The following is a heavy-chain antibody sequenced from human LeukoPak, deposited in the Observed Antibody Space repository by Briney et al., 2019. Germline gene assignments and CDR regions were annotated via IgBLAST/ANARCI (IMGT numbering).Heavy chain of an antibody. CDR1: GFTFSDYY. V-gene: IGHV4-34*08. CDR3: HLVRGGGYLDY. Sequence: PGGSLRLSCAASGFTFSDYYMSWIRQSPGKGLEWIGEINHSGSTNYNPSLKSRVTISVDTSKNQFSLKLSSVTAADTAVYYCHLVRGGGYLDYWGQGTLVTVSS. J-gene: IGHJ4*02. D-gene: IGHD3-10*01. CDR2: INHSGST.